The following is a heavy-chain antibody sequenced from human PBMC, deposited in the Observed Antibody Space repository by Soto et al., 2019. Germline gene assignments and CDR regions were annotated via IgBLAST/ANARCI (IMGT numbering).Heavy chain of an antibody. D-gene: IGHD2-8*01. V-gene: IGHV1-24*01. Sequence: ASVKVSCKVSGYTLTELSMHWVRQAPGKGLEWMGGFDPEDGETIYAQKFQGRVTMTEDTSTDTAYMELSSLRSEDTAVYYCATDRGYCTNGVCYMVVQGMDVWGQGTTVTVSS. CDR3: ATDRGYCTNGVCYMVVQGMDV. CDR2: FDPEDGET. CDR1: GYTLTELS. J-gene: IGHJ6*02.